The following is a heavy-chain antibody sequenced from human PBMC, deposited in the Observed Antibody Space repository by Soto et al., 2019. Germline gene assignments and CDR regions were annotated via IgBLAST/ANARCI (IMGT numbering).Heavy chain of an antibody. CDR3: AKGGRQWLVTSDFNY. Sequence: GGSLRLSCAASGFTISSYAMHWVRQAPGKGLEWVAVVSHDGRNTHYADSVKGRFTISRDSSKNTVSLEMTSLRAEDTAFYYYAKGGRQWLVTSDFNYWGQGALVTVSS. J-gene: IGHJ4*02. CDR1: GFTISSYA. D-gene: IGHD6-19*01. CDR2: VSHDGRNT. V-gene: IGHV3-30*04.